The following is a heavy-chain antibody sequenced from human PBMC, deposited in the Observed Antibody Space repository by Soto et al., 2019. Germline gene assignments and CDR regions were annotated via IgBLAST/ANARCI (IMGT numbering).Heavy chain of an antibody. CDR1: GGTFTNYAL. CDR2: IIPIDATV. CDR3: ARDLLGFGYTYADV. Sequence: QVQLVQSGAEVKNPGSSLKVSCKAFGGTFTNYALISWVRQAPGQGLEWMGGIIPIDATVNYAQKFQGRITITADESTTTAYMDLGSLRSEDTAVYYCARDLLGFGYTYADVWGQGTTVTVSS. V-gene: IGHV1-69*12. D-gene: IGHD3-10*01. J-gene: IGHJ6*01.